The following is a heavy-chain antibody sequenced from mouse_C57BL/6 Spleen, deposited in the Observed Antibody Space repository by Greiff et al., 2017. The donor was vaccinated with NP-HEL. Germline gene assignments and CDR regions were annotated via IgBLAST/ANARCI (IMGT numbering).Heavy chain of an antibody. CDR3: ARGYSNYVYFDY. Sequence: EVKLVESGGGLVKPGGSLKLSCAASGFTFSSYAMSWVRQTPEKRLEWVATISDGGSYTYYPDNVKGRFTISRDNAKNNLYLQMSHLKSEDTAMDYCARGYSNYVYFDYWGKGTTLTVSS. D-gene: IGHD2-5*01. CDR2: ISDGGSYT. J-gene: IGHJ2*01. CDR1: GFTFSSYA. V-gene: IGHV5-4*03.